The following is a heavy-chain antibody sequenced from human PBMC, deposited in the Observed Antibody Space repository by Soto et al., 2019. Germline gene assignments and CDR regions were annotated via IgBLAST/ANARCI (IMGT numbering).Heavy chain of an antibody. J-gene: IGHJ4*02. V-gene: IGHV2-70*04. CDR2: IDWDDDK. D-gene: IGHD6-25*01. CDR1: GFSLSTSGMR. Sequence: SGPTLVNPTQTLTLTCTFSGFSLSTSGMRVSWIRQPPGKSLEWLARIDWDDDKFYSTSLKTRLTISKDTSKNQVVLTMTNMETVDTASYYCARTGSGLVPGFGYGGQGTLVTLSS. CDR3: ARTGSGLVPGFGY.